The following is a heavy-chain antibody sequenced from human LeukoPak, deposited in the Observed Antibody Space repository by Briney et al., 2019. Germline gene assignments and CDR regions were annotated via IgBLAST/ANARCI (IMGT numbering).Heavy chain of an antibody. D-gene: IGHD3-22*01. J-gene: IGHJ4*02. CDR1: GYTFTSYY. Sequence: ASVKVSCKASGYTFTSYYMHWVRQAPGQGLEWMGIINPSGGSTSYAQKFQGRVTMTRDTSTSTVYMELSSLRSEDTAVYYCARDIQPYYYDSSGYPYWGQGTLVTVSS. V-gene: IGHV1-46*01. CDR3: ARDIQPYYYDSSGYPY. CDR2: INPSGGST.